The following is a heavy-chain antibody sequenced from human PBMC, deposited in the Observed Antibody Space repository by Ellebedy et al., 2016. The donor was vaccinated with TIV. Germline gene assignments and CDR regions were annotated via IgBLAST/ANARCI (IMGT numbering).Heavy chain of an antibody. Sequence: PGGSLRLSCSASGFTFSSYAMHWVRQAPGKGLEYVSAISSNGGSTYYADSVKGRFTISRDNSKNTLYLQMSSLRAEDTAVYYCVKDRRGAAGRIRYYFDYWGQGTLVTVSS. V-gene: IGHV3-64D*06. D-gene: IGHD6-13*01. CDR3: VKDRRGAAGRIRYYFDY. CDR2: ISSNGGST. CDR1: GFTFSSYA. J-gene: IGHJ4*02.